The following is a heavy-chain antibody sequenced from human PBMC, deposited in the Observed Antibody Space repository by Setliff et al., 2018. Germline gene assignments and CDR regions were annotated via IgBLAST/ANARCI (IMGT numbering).Heavy chain of an antibody. J-gene: IGHJ2*01. CDR1: GGSFSGYQ. V-gene: IGHV4-34*01. D-gene: IGHD2-21*01. CDR2: INHSGST. Sequence: SSETLSLTCVVYGGSFSGYQWSWIRQSPGKGLEWMGEINHSGSTNDNPSLKSRVSMSVDKSKNQFSLKLTSVTAADTAVYYCAIAKVVFAISAPVCSFALWGRGPQVTVSS. CDR3: AIAKVVFAISAPVCSFAL.